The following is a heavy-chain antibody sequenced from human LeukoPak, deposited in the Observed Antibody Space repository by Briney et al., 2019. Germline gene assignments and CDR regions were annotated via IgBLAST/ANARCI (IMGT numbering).Heavy chain of an antibody. CDR2: INPNSCGT. Sequence: VTVSCQASGYSFTGYYMHWVRQAPRQGLEWVGWINPNSCGTNYAQQFHGPVTITRDTCISTASLERDRLRSEDTAVYYCARTSWWRQVLDYFDYWGQGTLVTVSS. CDR3: ARTSWWRQVLDYFDY. V-gene: IGHV1-2*02. CDR1: GYSFTGYY. J-gene: IGHJ4*02. D-gene: IGHD2-21*02.